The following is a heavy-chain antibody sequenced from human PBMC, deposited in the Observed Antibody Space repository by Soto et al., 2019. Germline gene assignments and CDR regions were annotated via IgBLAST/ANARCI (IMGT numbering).Heavy chain of an antibody. J-gene: IGHJ6*03. CDR2: ISYDGSNK. Sequence: GGSLRLSCAASGFTFSSYGMHWVRQAPGKGLEWVAVISYDGSNKYYADSVKGRFTISRENSKNTLYLQMNSLRAEDTAVYYCAKADLLRYFDRLSPPYNYYYYMDVWGKGTTVTVSS. D-gene: IGHD3-9*01. CDR3: AKADLLRYFDRLSPPYNYYYYMDV. CDR1: GFTFSSYG. V-gene: IGHV3-30*18.